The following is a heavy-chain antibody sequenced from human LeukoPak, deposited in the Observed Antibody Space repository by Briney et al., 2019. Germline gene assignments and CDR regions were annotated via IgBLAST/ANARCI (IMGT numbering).Heavy chain of an antibody. CDR3: ARQGTYSSAIGMGY. CDR1: GYTFNNHY. CDR2: INPSGGST. Sequence: GASVKVSCKASGYTFNNHYMYWVRQAPGQGLEWMGVINPSGGSTSYAQKFQGRVTMTRGTSTRTVYMEVNSLRSEDTAVYYCARQGTYSSAIGMGYWGQGTLVTVPS. D-gene: IGHD6-19*01. J-gene: IGHJ4*02. V-gene: IGHV1-46*02.